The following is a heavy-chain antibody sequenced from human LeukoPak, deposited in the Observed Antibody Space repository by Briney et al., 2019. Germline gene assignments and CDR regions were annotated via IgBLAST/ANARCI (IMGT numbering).Heavy chain of an antibody. J-gene: IGHJ5*02. CDR2: IYTSGST. CDR3: ARGSHCSSTSCYGHRYNWFDP. D-gene: IGHD2-2*01. Sequence: SETLSLTCTVSGGSISSGSYYWSWIRQPAGKGLEWIGRIYTSGSTNYNPSLKSRVTISVDTSKNQFALKLSSVTDADTAVYYCARGSHCSSTSCYGHRYNWFDPWGQGTLVTVFS. V-gene: IGHV4-61*02. CDR1: GGSISSGSYY.